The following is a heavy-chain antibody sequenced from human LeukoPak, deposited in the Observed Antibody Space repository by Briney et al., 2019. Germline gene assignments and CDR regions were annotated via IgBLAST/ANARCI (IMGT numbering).Heavy chain of an antibody. CDR3: ARGRDRPLFNLGYCSGGSCRVPFDI. J-gene: IGHJ3*02. V-gene: IGHV4-30-4*07. CDR1: GGSISSGGYS. D-gene: IGHD2-15*01. CDR2: IYYSGST. Sequence: SQTLSLTCAVSGGSISSGGYSWSWIRQPPGKGLEGIGYIYYSGSTYYNPSLKSRVTISVDTSKNQFSLKLSSVTAADTAVYYCARGRDRPLFNLGYCSGGSCRVPFDIWGQGTMVTVSS.